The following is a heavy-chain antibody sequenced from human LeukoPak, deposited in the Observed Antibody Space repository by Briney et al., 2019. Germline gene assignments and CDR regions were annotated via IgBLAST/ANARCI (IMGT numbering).Heavy chain of an antibody. CDR3: ARDYDYVWGSYRYPHNLDY. V-gene: IGHV3-21*01. D-gene: IGHD3-16*02. CDR2: ISSSSSYI. Sequence: GGSLRLSCAASGFTFSSYSMNWVRQAPGKGLEWVSSISSSSSYIYYADSVKGRFTISRDNAKNSLYLQMNSLRAEDTAVYYCARDYDYVWGSYRYPHNLDYWGQGTLVTVSS. J-gene: IGHJ4*02. CDR1: GFTFSSYS.